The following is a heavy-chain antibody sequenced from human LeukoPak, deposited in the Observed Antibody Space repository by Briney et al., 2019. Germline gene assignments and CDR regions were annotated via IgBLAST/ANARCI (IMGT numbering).Heavy chain of an antibody. V-gene: IGHV4-31*03. J-gene: IGHJ4*02. CDR1: GGSISSGGYY. CDR2: IYYSGST. D-gene: IGHD4-17*01. CDR3: ARGHYGDYVQAAFDY. Sequence: SETLSLTCTVSGGSISSGGYYGSWIRQHPGKGLEWIGYIYYSGSTYYNPSLKSRVTISVDTSKNQFSLKPSSVTAADTAVYYCARGHYGDYVQAAFDYWGQGTLVTVSS.